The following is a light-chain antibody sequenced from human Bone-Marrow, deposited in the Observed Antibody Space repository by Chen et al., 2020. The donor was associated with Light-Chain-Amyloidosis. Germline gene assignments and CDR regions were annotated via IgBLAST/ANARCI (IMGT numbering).Light chain of an antibody. CDR3: SSYTSTNTLV. J-gene: IGLJ1*01. CDR2: VVT. Sequence: QSALTQPASVSGSPGQSITISCTGPSSDVGGDTHVSWYQQHTDTAPKLMIYVVTNRPSWVPDRLSGSESDNTASLTISGLQTEDEADYFCSSYTSTNTLVFESGTRVTVL. CDR1: SSDVGGDTH. V-gene: IGLV2-14*01.